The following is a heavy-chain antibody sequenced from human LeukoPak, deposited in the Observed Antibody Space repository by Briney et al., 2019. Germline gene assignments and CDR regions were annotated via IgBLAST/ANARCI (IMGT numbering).Heavy chain of an antibody. V-gene: IGHV3-30*18. Sequence: PGRSLRLSCAASGFTFSSYGMHWVRQAAGKGLEWVAVISYDGSNKYYADSVKGRFTISRDNSKNTLYLQMNSLRAEDTAEYYCAKELRGYSYGLRNNWFDPWGQGTLVTVSS. D-gene: IGHD5-18*01. CDR2: ISYDGSNK. CDR1: GFTFSSYG. J-gene: IGHJ5*02. CDR3: AKELRGYSYGLRNNWFDP.